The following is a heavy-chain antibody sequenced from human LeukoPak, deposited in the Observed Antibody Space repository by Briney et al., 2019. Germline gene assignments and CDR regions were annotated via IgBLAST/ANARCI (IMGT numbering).Heavy chain of an antibody. CDR3: ARDPEPNYGTYTKFDY. J-gene: IGHJ4*02. CDR2: IYTSGST. D-gene: IGHD4-4*01. V-gene: IGHV4-4*07. CDR1: GGSISSYY. Sequence: PSETLSLTCTVSGGSISSYYWSWIRQPAGKGLEWIGRIYTSGSTNYNPSLKSRVTMSVDTSKNQFSLKLSSVTAADTAVYYCARDPEPNYGTYTKFDYWGQGTLVTVSS.